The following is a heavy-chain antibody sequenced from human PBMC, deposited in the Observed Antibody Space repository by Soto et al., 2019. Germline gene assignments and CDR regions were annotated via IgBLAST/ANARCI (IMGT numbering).Heavy chain of an antibody. CDR1: GYTFTDYF. Sequence: QAQLVQSGAEVKKPGASVRLSCKTSGYTFTDYFIHWVRQAPGQGLEWMGIISLYHHSTSYAQKFQGRLTVTNDTSTTTVYMELSSLTSEDTAVYWCARELYSCGGDCPYYMDYWGQGTLVTASS. D-gene: IGHD2-21*02. CDR2: ISLYHHST. J-gene: IGHJ4*02. CDR3: ARELYSCGGDCPYYMDY. V-gene: IGHV1-46*01.